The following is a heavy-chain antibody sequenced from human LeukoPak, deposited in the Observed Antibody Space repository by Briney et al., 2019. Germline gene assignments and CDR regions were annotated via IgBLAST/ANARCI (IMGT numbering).Heavy chain of an antibody. J-gene: IGHJ4*02. CDR2: MNPNSGNT. Sequence: ASVKVSCKASGYTFTSYDINWVRRATGQGLEWMGWMNPNSGNTGYAQKFQGRVTMTRNTSISTAYMELSSLRSEDTAVYYCARGRWLIFTYYYDSSGYYPLGYWGQGTLVTVSS. CDR1: GYTFTSYD. V-gene: IGHV1-8*01. D-gene: IGHD3-22*01. CDR3: ARGRWLIFTYYYDSSGYYPLGY.